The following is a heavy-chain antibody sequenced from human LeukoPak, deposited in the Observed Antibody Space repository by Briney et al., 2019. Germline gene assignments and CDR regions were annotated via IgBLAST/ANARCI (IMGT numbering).Heavy chain of an antibody. CDR3: SGYSSGWTYYFDY. V-gene: IGHV3-21*01. Sequence: GGSLRLSCAASGFTFSSYSMNWVRQAPGKGLEWVSSISSSSSYIYYADSVKGRFTISRDNAKNSLYLQMNSLRAEDTAVYYCSGYSSGWTYYFDYWGQGTLSPSPQ. J-gene: IGHJ4*02. CDR1: GFTFSSYS. CDR2: ISSSSSYI. D-gene: IGHD6-19*01.